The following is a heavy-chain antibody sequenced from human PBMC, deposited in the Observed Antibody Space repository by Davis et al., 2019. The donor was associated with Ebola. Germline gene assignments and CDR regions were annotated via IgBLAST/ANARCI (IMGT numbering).Heavy chain of an antibody. Sequence: ASVKVSCKASGYSFSSHDINWVRQATGQALEWMGWMNPNSGNTGYARKFQGRVTMTRDITIGTAYMELSSLRSDDTAVYYCARGVQGDIRRGMDVWGQGTTVTVSS. CDR2: MNPNSGNT. J-gene: IGHJ6*02. V-gene: IGHV1-8*01. D-gene: IGHD3-10*01. CDR1: GYSFSSHD. CDR3: ARGVQGDIRRGMDV.